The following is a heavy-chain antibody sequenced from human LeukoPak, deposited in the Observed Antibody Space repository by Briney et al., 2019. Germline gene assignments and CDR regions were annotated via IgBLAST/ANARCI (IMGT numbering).Heavy chain of an antibody. J-gene: IGHJ4*02. D-gene: IGHD3-22*01. Sequence: ASVKVSCKASGYTFTDYYLHWVRQAPGHGLEWMGWINPKTGVTKYAQNFQGRVTMTRDTSISTAYLELSRLRSDDTAVYYCARGRDYYDSEVDCWGQGTLVTVSS. CDR1: GYTFTDYY. CDR3: ARGRDYYDSEVDC. V-gene: IGHV1-2*02. CDR2: INPKTGVT.